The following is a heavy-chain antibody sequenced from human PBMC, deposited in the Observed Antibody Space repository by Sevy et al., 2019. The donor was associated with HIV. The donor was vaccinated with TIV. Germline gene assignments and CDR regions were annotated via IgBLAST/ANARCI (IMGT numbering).Heavy chain of an antibody. Sequence: GGSLRLSCAASGFTFSNAWMSWVRKAPGKGLEWVGRIKSKTDGGTTDYAAPVKGRFTISREYSKKTLCLQMNSLKTEDTAVYYWTSGGPITTHTIGFDPWGQGTLVTVSS. V-gene: IGHV3-15*01. J-gene: IGHJ5*02. D-gene: IGHD3-22*01. CDR1: GFTFSNAW. CDR3: TSGGPITTHTIGFDP. CDR2: IKSKTDGGTT.